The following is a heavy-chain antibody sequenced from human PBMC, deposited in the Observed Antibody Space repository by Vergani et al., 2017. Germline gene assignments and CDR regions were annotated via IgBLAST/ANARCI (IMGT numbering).Heavy chain of an antibody. Sequence: VQLVESGGGEVQPGRSLRLSCSAAGFPFSDYGVHWVRQAPGKGLEWVSGISGQNFRTHYADSVKGRFTISRDDSKNTVYLQINSLRAEDTAFYYCARPQGTSAYYYGGFDYWGQGILVTVSS. D-gene: IGHD3-22*01. CDR1: GFPFSDYG. CDR2: ISGQNFRT. CDR3: ARPQGTSAYYYGGFDY. V-gene: IGHV3-23*04. J-gene: IGHJ4*02.